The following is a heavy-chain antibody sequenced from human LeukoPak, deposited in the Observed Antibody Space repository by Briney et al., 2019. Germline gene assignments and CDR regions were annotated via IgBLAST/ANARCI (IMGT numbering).Heavy chain of an antibody. D-gene: IGHD3-10*01. CDR2: MNPNSGNT. CDR1: GYTFTSYD. J-gene: IGHJ4*02. CDR3: ARDLGNYYGSGSYDYYYFDY. Sequence: ASVKVSCKASGYTFTSYDINWVRQATGQGLEWMGWMNPNSGNTGYAQKFQGRVTITRNTSISTAYMELSSLRSDDTAVYYCARDLGNYYGSGSYDYYYFDYWGQGTLVTVAS. V-gene: IGHV1-8*03.